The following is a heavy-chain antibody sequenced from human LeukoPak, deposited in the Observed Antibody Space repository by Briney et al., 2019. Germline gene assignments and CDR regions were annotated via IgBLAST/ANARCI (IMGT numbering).Heavy chain of an antibody. D-gene: IGHD5-18*01. CDR2: ISTSGSP. V-gene: IGHV4-4*07. CDR3: ARGRDTALNYFDL. J-gene: IGHJ2*01. Sequence: SETLSLTCSVSSGSIIRYHWSWIRQSAGKGLEWIGRISTSGSPNYNPSLRSRVSMSADTSKNQISLKVSSVTAADTAVYYCARGRDTALNYFDLWGRGTLVTVSS. CDR1: SGSIIRYH.